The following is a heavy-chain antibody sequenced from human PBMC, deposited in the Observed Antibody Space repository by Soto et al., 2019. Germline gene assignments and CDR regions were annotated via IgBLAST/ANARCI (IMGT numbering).Heavy chain of an antibody. CDR2: INHSGST. V-gene: IGHV4-34*01. CDR3: AGREGAWHSSLQYFDY. J-gene: IGHJ4*02. D-gene: IGHD6-6*01. Sequence: PSETLSLTCAVYGGSFSGYYWSWFRQPPGKGLEWIGEINHSGSTNYNPSLKSRVTISVDTSKNQFSLKLSSVTAADTAVYYCAGREGAWHSSLQYFDYRGQGTLVTVSS. CDR1: GGSFSGYY.